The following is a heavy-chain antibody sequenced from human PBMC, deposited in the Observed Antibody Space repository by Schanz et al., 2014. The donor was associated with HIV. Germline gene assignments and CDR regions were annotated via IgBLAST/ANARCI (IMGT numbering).Heavy chain of an antibody. Sequence: QVQLVESGGGVVQPGRSLRLSCAASGFSFSNYGMHWVRQAPGKGLEWVAVISYDGVNKHFADSVKGRFTISRDNSKNTLYLQVKRLRTEDTAVYYCAKDRNYYDSRFLGKGNYYYYYGMDVWGQGTTVTVSS. CDR1: GFSFSNYG. J-gene: IGHJ6*02. V-gene: IGHV3-30*18. CDR3: AKDRNYYDSRFLGKGNYYYYYGMDV. CDR2: ISYDGVNK. D-gene: IGHD3-22*01.